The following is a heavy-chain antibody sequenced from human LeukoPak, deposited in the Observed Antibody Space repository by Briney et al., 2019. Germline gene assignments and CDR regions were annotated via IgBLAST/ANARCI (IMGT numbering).Heavy chain of an antibody. Sequence: PGGSLRLSCAASGFTFSSYSMNWVRQAPGKGLEWVSSISSSSSYIYYADSVKGRFTIPRDNAKNSLYLQMNSLRAEDTAVYYCARELGYCSSTSCYYYFDYWGQGTLVTVSS. CDR1: GFTFSSYS. V-gene: IGHV3-21*01. CDR2: ISSSSSYI. J-gene: IGHJ4*02. CDR3: ARELGYCSSTSCYYYFDY. D-gene: IGHD2-2*01.